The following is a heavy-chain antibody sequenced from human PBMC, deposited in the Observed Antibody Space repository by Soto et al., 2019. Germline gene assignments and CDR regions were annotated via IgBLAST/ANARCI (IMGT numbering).Heavy chain of an antibody. Sequence: SETLSLTCTVSGGSISSGGYYWSWIRQHPGKGLEWIGYIYYSGSTYYNPSLKSRVTISVDTSKNQFSLKLSSVTAADTAVYYCARDSSHYYDSSGCFDYWGQGTLVTVSS. V-gene: IGHV4-31*03. CDR2: IYYSGST. J-gene: IGHJ4*02. D-gene: IGHD3-22*01. CDR3: ARDSSHYYDSSGCFDY. CDR1: GGSISSGGYY.